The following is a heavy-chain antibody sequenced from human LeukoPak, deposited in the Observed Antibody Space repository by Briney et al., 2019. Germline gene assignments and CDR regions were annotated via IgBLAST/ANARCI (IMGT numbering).Heavy chain of an antibody. CDR1: GGTFSSYA. V-gene: IGHV1-69*13. D-gene: IGHD1-14*01. J-gene: IGHJ4*02. Sequence: GASVKVSCKASGGTFSSYAISWVRQAPGQGLEWMGGIIPIIGTANYAQKFQGKTTITADESTSTVYMELSSLRSDDTAVYYCARSGDYGTTDYWGQGTLVTVSS. CDR3: ARSGDYGTTDY. CDR2: IIPIIGTA.